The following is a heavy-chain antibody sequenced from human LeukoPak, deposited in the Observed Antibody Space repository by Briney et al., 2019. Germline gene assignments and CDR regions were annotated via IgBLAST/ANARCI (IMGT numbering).Heavy chain of an antibody. CDR1: GYTFTGYH. V-gene: IGHV1-2*02. D-gene: IGHD5/OR15-5a*01. CDR2: IKPNSGDT. CDR3: ARGGAVGNGVNDYRMFDY. Sequence: ASVKVSCKASGYTFTGYHLHWVRQAPGQGLEWMGWIKPNSGDTNYAQKFQGRVTITRDMSVSTAFMEVSRLTSDDTAVYYCARGGAVGNGVNDYRMFDYWGQGTPVTVPS. J-gene: IGHJ4*02.